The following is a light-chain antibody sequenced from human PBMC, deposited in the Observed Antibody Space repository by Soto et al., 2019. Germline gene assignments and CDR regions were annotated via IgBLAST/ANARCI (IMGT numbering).Light chain of an antibody. V-gene: IGLV2-14*01. CDR1: SSDIGGYNF. J-gene: IGLJ2*01. CDR2: EVS. CDR3: SSYTSSITVV. Sequence: QSALTQPPSVSGSPGQSITISCTGTSSDIGGYNFVAWYQQHPGKAPKLMIYEVSNRPSGVSNRFSGSKSGNTASLIISGLQAEDAADYYCSSYTSSITVVFGGGTKLTVL.